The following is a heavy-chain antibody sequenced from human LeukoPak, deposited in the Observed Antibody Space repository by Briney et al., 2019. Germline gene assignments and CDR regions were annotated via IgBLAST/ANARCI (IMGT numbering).Heavy chain of an antibody. Sequence: GGSLRLSCAASGFTFSSYGMSWVRQAPGKGLEWVASISSRSNNIYYGDSVKGRFTISRDNANNSLYLQMNSLRVEDTAVYYCARGRSRSNFGEAPYQYYWGQGTLVTVSS. V-gene: IGHV3-21*01. CDR3: ARGRSRSNFGEAPYQYY. CDR1: GFTFSSYG. D-gene: IGHD4-17*01. J-gene: IGHJ4*02. CDR2: ISSRSNNI.